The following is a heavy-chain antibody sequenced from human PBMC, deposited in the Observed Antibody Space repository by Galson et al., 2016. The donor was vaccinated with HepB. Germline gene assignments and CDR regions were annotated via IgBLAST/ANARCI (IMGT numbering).Heavy chain of an antibody. Sequence: SLRLSCAVSGFSFSSHWLSWVRQAPGQGLEWVGSIKEDGDETFYVDSVKGRFTISRDNAKNTLYLQINSLRADDTSVYYCAKGPPNLAYWGQGTLVTVSS. V-gene: IGHV3-7*03. CDR3: AKGPPNLAY. CDR2: IKEDGDET. CDR1: GFSFSSHW. J-gene: IGHJ4*02.